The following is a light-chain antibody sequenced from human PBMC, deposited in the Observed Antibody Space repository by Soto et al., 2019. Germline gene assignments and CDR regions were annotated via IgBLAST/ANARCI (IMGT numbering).Light chain of an antibody. Sequence: DIVLTKSPGSLSLSPGERVTPSCRASQSVSNRYLAWYQHRPGQAPRLLIRGTSSRASGVPDRFSASGAGTDFILTISRVEPEDFAIYYCQQYGSSITFGGGTKVDIK. CDR2: GTS. J-gene: IGKJ4*01. V-gene: IGKV3-20*01. CDR1: QSVSNRY. CDR3: QQYGSSIT.